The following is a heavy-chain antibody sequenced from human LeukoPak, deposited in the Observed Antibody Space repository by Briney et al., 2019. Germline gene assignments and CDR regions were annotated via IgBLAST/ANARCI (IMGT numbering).Heavy chain of an antibody. V-gene: IGHV3-23*01. Sequence: GGSLRLSCAASGFTFSSYAMSWVRQAPGKGLEWVSAISGSGGSTYYADSVKGRFTISRDNSKNTLYLQMNSLRAEDTAVYYCANDPYFTCSGGSCYKFDPWGQGTLVTVSS. CDR1: GFTFSSYA. J-gene: IGHJ5*02. D-gene: IGHD2-15*01. CDR2: ISGSGGST. CDR3: ANDPYFTCSGGSCYKFDP.